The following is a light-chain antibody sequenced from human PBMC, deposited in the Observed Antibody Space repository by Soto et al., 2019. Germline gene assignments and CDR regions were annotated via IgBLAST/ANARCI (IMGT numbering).Light chain of an antibody. CDR1: SSDIGRYNF. CDR2: EVT. J-gene: IGLJ2*01. V-gene: IGLV2-8*01. Sequence: QSALTQPPSASGSPGQSVTISCTGTSSDIGRYNFVSWYQHHPGKAPRLIIYEVTKRPSGVPDRFSGSKSDSTASLTVSGLQAEDEAVYYCSSYTGSTNVVVFGGGTKVTVL. CDR3: SSYTGSTNVVV.